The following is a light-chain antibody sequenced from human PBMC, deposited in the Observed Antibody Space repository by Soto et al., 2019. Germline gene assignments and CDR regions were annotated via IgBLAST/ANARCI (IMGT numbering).Light chain of an antibody. J-gene: IGKJ1*01. Sequence: EIVLTQSPATLSLSPGDRATLSCRASQSVSTYFAWYQQKPGQPPRLLIYDASNRATGIPARFSGSGSGTDFTLTISSLEPEDFAVYYCQQRSNWPLTFGHGTKVDIK. CDR2: DAS. CDR3: QQRSNWPLT. CDR1: QSVSTY. V-gene: IGKV3-11*01.